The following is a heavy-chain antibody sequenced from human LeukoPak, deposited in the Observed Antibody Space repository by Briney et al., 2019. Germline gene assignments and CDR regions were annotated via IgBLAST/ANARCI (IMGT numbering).Heavy chain of an antibody. V-gene: IGHV3-21*01. D-gene: IGHD6-13*01. CDR2: NSSSSSYI. J-gene: IGHJ4*02. CDR3: ARAIAAAGLDY. Sequence: GGSLRLSCAASGFTFSSYSMNWVRQAPGKGLEWVSSNSSSSSYIYYADSVKGRFTISRDNAKNSLYLQMNSLRAEDTAVYYCARAIAAAGLDYWGQGTLVTVSS. CDR1: GFTFSSYS.